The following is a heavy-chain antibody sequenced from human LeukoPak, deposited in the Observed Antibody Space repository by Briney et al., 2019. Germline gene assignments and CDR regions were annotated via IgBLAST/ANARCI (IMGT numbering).Heavy chain of an antibody. CDR3: ARLGVAAAGTHEIYYYYYGMDV. CDR1: GGTFSSYA. Sequence: SVKVSCKASGGTFSSYAISWVRQAPGQGLEWMGGIIPIFGTANYAQKFQGRVTITADESTSTAYMELSSLRSEDTAVYYCARLGVAAAGTHEIYYYYYGMDVWGQGTTATVSS. D-gene: IGHD6-13*01. CDR2: IIPIFGTA. V-gene: IGHV1-69*13. J-gene: IGHJ6*02.